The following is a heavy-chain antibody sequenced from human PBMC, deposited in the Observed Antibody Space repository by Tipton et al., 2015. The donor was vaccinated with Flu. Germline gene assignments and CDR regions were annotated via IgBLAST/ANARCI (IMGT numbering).Heavy chain of an antibody. CDR2: IYVSGRT. CDR3: ARDYGDFNWFDS. Sequence: LRLSCSVSGGSISRSPTYYWSWIRQPAGKGLEWIGRIYVSGRTSYNPSLKSRVIISVDTSQNRFSLKLTSVTAADTAVYYCARDYGDFNWFDSWGQGKVVTVSS. CDR1: GGSISRSPTYY. V-gene: IGHV4-61*02. J-gene: IGHJ5*01. D-gene: IGHD7-27*01.